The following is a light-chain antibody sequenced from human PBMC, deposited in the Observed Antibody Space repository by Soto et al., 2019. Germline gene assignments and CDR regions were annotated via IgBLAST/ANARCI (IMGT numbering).Light chain of an antibody. Sequence: EIVVTQSLTTLSLSPGNRANLSCRASESVSRYLAWYQQKPGLAPRLLIYDASSRAAGIPARFSGSGSGTDVTLTITSLEPEDFAVYYCQQRSDWPSTFGGGTKVEIK. V-gene: IGKV3-11*01. CDR2: DAS. J-gene: IGKJ4*01. CDR3: QQRSDWPST. CDR1: ESVSRY.